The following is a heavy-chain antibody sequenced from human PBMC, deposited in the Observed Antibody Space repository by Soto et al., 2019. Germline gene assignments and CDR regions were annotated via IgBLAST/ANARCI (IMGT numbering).Heavy chain of an antibody. CDR1: GGTFSSYA. CDR2: IIPIFGTA. D-gene: IGHD4-17*01. Sequence: QVQLVQSGAEVKKPGSSVKVSCKASGGTFSSYAISWVRQAPRKGLEWMGGIIPIFGTANYAQKFQGRVTITPDESTRTAYMEVSSLGSEDTAVCYCAGATVTSQGAYWGQGTLVTVCS. V-gene: IGHV1-69*05. CDR3: AGATVTSQGAY. J-gene: IGHJ4*02.